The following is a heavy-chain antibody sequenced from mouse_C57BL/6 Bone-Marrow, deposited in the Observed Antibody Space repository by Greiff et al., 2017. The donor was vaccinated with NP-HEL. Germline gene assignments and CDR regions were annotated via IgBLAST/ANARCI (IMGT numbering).Heavy chain of an antibody. Sequence: VQLQQPGAELVRPGSSVKLSCKASGYTFTRYWMHWVKQRPIQGLEWIGNIDPSDSETPYNQNFKDKATLTVDKSSSPAYLQLSSLTSEDSAVYYCAREGFAYWGPGTLVTGSA. V-gene: IGHV1-52*01. J-gene: IGHJ3*01. CDR3: AREGFAY. CDR1: GYTFTRYW. CDR2: IDPSDSET.